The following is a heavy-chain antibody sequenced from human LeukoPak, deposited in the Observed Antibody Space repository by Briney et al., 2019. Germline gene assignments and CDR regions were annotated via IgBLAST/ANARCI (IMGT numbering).Heavy chain of an antibody. Sequence: PSXTLSLTCTVSGGSINGYSWTWIRQPPGKGLEWIGYMYYSGSTNYNPSLKRRVTISVDTSKNQFSLKLRSVTAADTAVYYCARAGQCGGDCYSLDYWGQGTLVTVSS. D-gene: IGHD2-21*02. CDR3: ARAGQCGGDCYSLDY. J-gene: IGHJ4*02. V-gene: IGHV4-59*01. CDR1: GGSINGYS. CDR2: MYYSGST.